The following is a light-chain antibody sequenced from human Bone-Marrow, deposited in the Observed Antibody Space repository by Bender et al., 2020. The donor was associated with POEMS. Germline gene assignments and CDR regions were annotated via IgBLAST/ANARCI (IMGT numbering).Light chain of an antibody. Sequence: QSVVTQPPSASGTPGQKVTISCSGRSSNIGSNYVSWYQQLPETAPKLLIFRTDQRPSGVPDRFSGSTSDTSASLAISGLRSEDEAHYYCATWDDSLSAVVFGGGTKLTVL. V-gene: IGLV1-47*01. CDR2: RTD. CDR1: SSNIGSNY. J-gene: IGLJ2*01. CDR3: ATWDDSLSAVV.